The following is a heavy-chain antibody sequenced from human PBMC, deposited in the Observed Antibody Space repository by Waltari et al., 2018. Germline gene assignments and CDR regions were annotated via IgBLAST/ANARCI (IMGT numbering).Heavy chain of an antibody. CDR2: FDPEDGET. J-gene: IGHJ4*02. CDR3: ASKRLVTTAMVTSFDY. V-gene: IGHV1-24*01. Sequence: QVQLVQSGAEVKKPGASVKVSCKVSGYTLTELSMHWMRQAPGKGLEWMGGFDPEDGETIYAHKFHGRVTMTEVTTTETAYMELSSLRSEDTAVYYCASKRLVTTAMVTSFDYWGQGTLVTVSS. CDR1: GYTLTELS. D-gene: IGHD5-18*01.